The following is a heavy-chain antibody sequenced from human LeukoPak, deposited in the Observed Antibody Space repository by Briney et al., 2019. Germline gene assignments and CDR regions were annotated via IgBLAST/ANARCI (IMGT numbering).Heavy chain of an antibody. V-gene: IGHV4-59*08. CDR1: GGSISGYY. D-gene: IGHD3-16*01. CDR2: IYYSGST. Sequence: SETLSLTCSVSGGSISGYYWSWIRQHPGKGLEWIGRIYYSGSTYYNPSLKSRVTISVDTSKNQFSLKMTSVTAAHTAVYYCVRHPWRMGSRDYNFDDWGQGTLVTVSS. CDR3: VRHPWRMGSRDYNFDD. J-gene: IGHJ4*01.